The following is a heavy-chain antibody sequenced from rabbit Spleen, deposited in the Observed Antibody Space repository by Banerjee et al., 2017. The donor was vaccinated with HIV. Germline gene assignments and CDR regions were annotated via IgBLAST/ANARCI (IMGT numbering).Heavy chain of an antibody. CDR1: GFDFSTYS. V-gene: IGHV1S7*01. CDR2: IVPIFGVT. Sequence: QSLEESGGGLVQPGGSLKLSCKASGFDFSTYSMSWVRQAPGKGLEWIGYIVPIFGVTYYANWVNGRFTISSHNAQNTVFLQMTSLTVADTATYFCARDLSSTSGDVFELWGPGTLVTVS. D-gene: IGHD1-1*01. CDR3: ARDLSSTSGDVFEL. J-gene: IGHJ4*01.